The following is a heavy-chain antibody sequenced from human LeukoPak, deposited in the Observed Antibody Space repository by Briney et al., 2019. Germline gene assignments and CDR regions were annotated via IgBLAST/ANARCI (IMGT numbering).Heavy chain of an antibody. V-gene: IGHV4-59*01. D-gene: IGHD3-22*01. Sequence: SETLSLTCTVSSGSISSYYWSWIRQPPGKGLEWIGYIYYSGSTNYNPSLKSRVTISVDTSKNQFSLKLSSVTAADTAVYYCARFDSSGYPDYWGQGTLVTVSS. CDR2: IYYSGST. CDR1: SGSISSYY. J-gene: IGHJ4*02. CDR3: ARFDSSGYPDY.